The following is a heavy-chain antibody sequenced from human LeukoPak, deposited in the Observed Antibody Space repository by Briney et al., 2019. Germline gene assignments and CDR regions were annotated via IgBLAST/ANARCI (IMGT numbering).Heavy chain of an antibody. CDR1: GGSFSGYC. CDR3: ARGKTGTTDFDY. V-gene: IGHV4-34*01. CDR2: IDHRANT. D-gene: IGHD1-1*01. Sequence: ASETLSLTCAVYGGSFSGYCWTWIRQSPGKGLEWIGEIDHRANTNYNPSLKSRVTISVDTSKNQFSLKLSSVTAADTAVYYCARGKTGTTDFDYWGQGTLVTVSS. J-gene: IGHJ4*02.